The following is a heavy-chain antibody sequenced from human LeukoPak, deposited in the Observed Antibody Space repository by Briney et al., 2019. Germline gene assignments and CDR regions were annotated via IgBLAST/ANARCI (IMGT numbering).Heavy chain of an antibody. CDR1: GYTFTGYY. J-gene: IGHJ4*02. CDR2: INPNSGGT. Sequence: ASVKVSCKASGYTFTGYYMHWVRQAPGQGLEWMGWINPNSGGTNHAQKFQGRVTMTRDTSISTAYMELSRLRSDDTAVYYCARESWGNYDSSGYPDYWGQGTLVTVSS. CDR3: ARESWGNYDSSGYPDY. V-gene: IGHV1-2*02. D-gene: IGHD3-22*01.